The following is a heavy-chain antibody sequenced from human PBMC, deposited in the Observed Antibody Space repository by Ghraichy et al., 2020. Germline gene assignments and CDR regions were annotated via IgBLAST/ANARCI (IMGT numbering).Heavy chain of an antibody. J-gene: IGHJ5*02. CDR3: ARYDTQIGWFDP. D-gene: IGHD3-3*01. CDR2: ISSTSGTM. Sequence: GGSLRLSCAVSGFTFSSYSMNWVRQAPGKGLELVSYISSTSGTMYYADSVKGRFTISRDNAKNSLYLQMNSLRAEDTAVYYCARYDTQIGWFDPWGQGTLVTVSS. V-gene: IGHV3-48*04. CDR1: GFTFSSYS.